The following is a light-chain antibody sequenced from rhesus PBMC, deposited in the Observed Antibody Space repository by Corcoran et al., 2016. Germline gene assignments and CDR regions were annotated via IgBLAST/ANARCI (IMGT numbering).Light chain of an antibody. Sequence: DIQMTQSPSSLSASVGDKVTITCHASQGISSWLAWYQQQPGKAPKPLIYYASTLQSGDPSRCSGTGSGTDYTLPISSLQPEDFATYYCPQYDALPHIFGQGTKVEIK. CDR2: YAS. CDR1: QGISSW. J-gene: IGKJ2*01. V-gene: IGKV1-19*01. CDR3: PQYDALPHI.